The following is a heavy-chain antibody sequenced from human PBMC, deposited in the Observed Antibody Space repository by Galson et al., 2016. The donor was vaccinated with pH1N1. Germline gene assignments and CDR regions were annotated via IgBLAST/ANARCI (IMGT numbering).Heavy chain of an antibody. Sequence: SLRPSCAASGFSFDDYAMHWVRQGPGKGLEWVSGISWKSGNIDYADSVKGRFTISRDNAKNSLYLQMNSLRAEDTALYYCVKDREQWLGFMSPYYYGMDVWGQGTTVTVPS. CDR1: GFSFDDYA. V-gene: IGHV3-9*01. CDR3: VKDREQWLGFMSPYYYGMDV. CDR2: ISWKSGNI. D-gene: IGHD6-19*01. J-gene: IGHJ6*02.